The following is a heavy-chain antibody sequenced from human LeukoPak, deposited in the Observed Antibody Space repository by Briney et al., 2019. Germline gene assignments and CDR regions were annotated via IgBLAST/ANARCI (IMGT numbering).Heavy chain of an antibody. D-gene: IGHD3-9*01. CDR2: IYYSGST. CDR1: GGSISSYY. Sequence: PSETLSLTCTVSGGSISSYYWSWIRQPPGKGLEWIGYIYYSGSTNYNPSLKSRVTISVDTSKNQFSLKLSSVTAADTAVYYCARSGYNYDILTGYYQLYYFDYWGQGTLVTVSS. J-gene: IGHJ4*02. V-gene: IGHV4-59*08. CDR3: ARSGYNYDILTGYYQLYYFDY.